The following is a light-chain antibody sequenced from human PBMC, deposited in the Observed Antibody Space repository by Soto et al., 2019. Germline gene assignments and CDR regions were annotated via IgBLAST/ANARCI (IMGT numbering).Light chain of an antibody. CDR3: QQYNNWLWT. CDR1: QSVNSN. V-gene: IGKV3-15*01. CDR2: GAS. J-gene: IGKJ1*01. Sequence: EIVMTQSPATLSVSPGERATLSCRASQSVNSNFVWFQQKPGQAPRLLIYGASTRATGIPGRFSGSGFGTEFTLTISSLQSEDVAVDYCQQYNNWLWTFGQGTKVEIK.